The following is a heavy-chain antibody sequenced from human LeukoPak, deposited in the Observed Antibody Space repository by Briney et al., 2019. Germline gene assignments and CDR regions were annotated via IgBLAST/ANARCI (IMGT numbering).Heavy chain of an antibody. CDR1: GYTFTSYD. CDR3: GSSVPGVDC. CDR2: MNPNNDNP. V-gene: IGHV1-8*01. J-gene: IGHJ4*02. Sequence: VAAVKVSCMASGYTFTSYDSKWVRQANGQGPEWMGWMNPNNDNPGHAPTFLGRVTLTRITSISTAYMDLSSLTSEHTAVYYCGSSVPGVDCWGQGTLVTVSS. D-gene: IGHD3-3*01.